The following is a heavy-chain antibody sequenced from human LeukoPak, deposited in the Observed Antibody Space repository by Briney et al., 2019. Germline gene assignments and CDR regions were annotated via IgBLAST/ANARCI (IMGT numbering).Heavy chain of an antibody. CDR2: INDYNGNT. J-gene: IGHJ5*02. CDR3: ARGIGYGRAALWTP. V-gene: IGHV3-23*01. Sequence: GGSLRLSCAASGFTFNSYTMNWVRQAPGKGLEWVSSINDYNGNTYYADSVKGRFTISRDKSKNTLYLQMNSLRAEDTAVYYCARGIGYGRAALWTPWGQGTLVTVSS. D-gene: IGHD5-18*01. CDR1: GFTFNSYT.